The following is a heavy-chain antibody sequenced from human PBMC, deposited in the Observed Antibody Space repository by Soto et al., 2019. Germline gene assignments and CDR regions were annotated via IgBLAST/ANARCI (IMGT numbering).Heavy chain of an antibody. V-gene: IGHV3-23*01. Sequence: QLLESGGDVVQPGGSLRLSCAASGLTFNICVMSWVRQAPGKGLEWVSAISASGSSTYYSDSVWGRFTISRDNSMSTLYLHMDSLGAEDTATYYCAKVRTVVGVYTLTHTGMAVWGPGTTVTVSS. J-gene: IGHJ6*02. CDR3: AKVRTVVGVYTLTHTGMAV. CDR2: ISASGSST. D-gene: IGHD3-3*01. CDR1: GLTFNICV.